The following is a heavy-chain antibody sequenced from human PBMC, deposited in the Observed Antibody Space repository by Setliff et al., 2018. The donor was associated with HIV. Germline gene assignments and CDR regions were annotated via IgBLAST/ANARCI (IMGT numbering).Heavy chain of an antibody. Sequence: QSGGSLRLSCAAPGLTFKNYWIHWIRQAPGKGLVWVSRINADSSSTTYADSVKGRFTISRDNAKNTVYLQMNSLRAEDTAVYYCARDRGYTIVGAAEGDHWGQGSLVTVSS. J-gene: IGHJ4*02. CDR1: GLTFKNYW. CDR2: INADSSST. D-gene: IGHD1-26*01. CDR3: ARDRGYTIVGAAEGDH. V-gene: IGHV3-74*01.